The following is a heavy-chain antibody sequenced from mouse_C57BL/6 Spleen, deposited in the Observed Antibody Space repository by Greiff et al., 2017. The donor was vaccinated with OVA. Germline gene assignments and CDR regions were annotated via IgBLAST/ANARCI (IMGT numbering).Heavy chain of an antibody. J-gene: IGHJ4*01. Sequence: DVKLQESGPGLVKPSQSLSLTCSVTGYSITSGYYWNWIRQFPGNKLEWMGYISYDGSNNYNPSLKNRISITRDTSKNQFFLKLNSVTTEDTATYYCASRPIYYDYPYAMDYWGQGTSVTVSS. V-gene: IGHV3-6*01. CDR2: ISYDGSN. D-gene: IGHD2-4*01. CDR1: GYSITSGYY. CDR3: ASRPIYYDYPYAMDY.